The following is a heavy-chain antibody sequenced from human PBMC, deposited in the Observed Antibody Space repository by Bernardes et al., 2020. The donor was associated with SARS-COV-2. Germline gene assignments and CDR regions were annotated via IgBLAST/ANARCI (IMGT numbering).Heavy chain of an antibody. Sequence: GGSLRLSCAASGSTFSSYGMHWVRQAQGKGRGWVSVIRYDGSNKYYADSVKGRFTISRDNSKHTLYLQMNSLRAEDTAVYYCARDRDYYDSSCYYYKVPDPFDYWGQGTLVTVSS. V-gene: IGHV3-33*01. J-gene: IGHJ4*02. CDR3: ARDRDYYDSSCYYYKVPDPFDY. CDR1: GSTFSSYG. CDR2: IRYDGSNK. D-gene: IGHD3-22*01.